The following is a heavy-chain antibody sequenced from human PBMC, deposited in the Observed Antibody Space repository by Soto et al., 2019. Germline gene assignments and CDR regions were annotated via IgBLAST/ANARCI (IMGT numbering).Heavy chain of an antibody. Sequence: GASVKVSCKASGYTFTSYAMHCVRQAPGQRLEWMGWINAGNGNTKYSQKFQGRVTITRDTSASTAYMELSSLRSEDTAVYYCARSGSSQYYDILTGYGFDPWGQGTLVTVSS. CDR3: ARSGSSQYYDILTGYGFDP. D-gene: IGHD3-9*01. V-gene: IGHV1-3*01. CDR2: INAGNGNT. J-gene: IGHJ5*02. CDR1: GYTFTSYA.